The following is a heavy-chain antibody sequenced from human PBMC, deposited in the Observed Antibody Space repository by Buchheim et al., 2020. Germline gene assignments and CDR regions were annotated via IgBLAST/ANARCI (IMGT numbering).Heavy chain of an antibody. V-gene: IGHV4-39*01. D-gene: IGHD6-19*01. CDR2: IYYSGST. CDR1: GGSISSSSYY. Sequence: QLQLQESGPGLVKPSETLSLTCTVSGGSISSSSYYWGWIRQPPGKGLEWIGSIYYSGSTYYNPSLKSRVTISVDPSKNQFSLKLSSVTAADTAVYYCARQVRKAVAGSYYYGMDVWGQGTT. CDR3: ARQVRKAVAGSYYYGMDV. J-gene: IGHJ6*02.